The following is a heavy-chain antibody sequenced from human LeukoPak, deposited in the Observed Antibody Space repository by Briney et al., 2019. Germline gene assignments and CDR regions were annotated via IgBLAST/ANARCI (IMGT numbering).Heavy chain of an antibody. CDR3: AKVAKYYYGSETYYFFEH. D-gene: IGHD3-10*01. CDR2: ISSSGSTI. CDR1: GFTFSDYY. J-gene: IGHJ4*02. V-gene: IGHV3-11*04. Sequence: GGSLRLSCAASGFTFSDYYMSWIRQAPGKGLEWVSYISSSGSTIYYADSVKGRFTISRDNAKNSLYLQMNSLRAEDTAVFYCAKVAKYYYGSETYYFFEHWGQGTPVTASS.